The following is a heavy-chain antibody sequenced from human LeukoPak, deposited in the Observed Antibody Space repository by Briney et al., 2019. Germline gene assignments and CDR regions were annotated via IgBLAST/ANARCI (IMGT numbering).Heavy chain of an antibody. J-gene: IGHJ4*02. CDR2: IYYSGST. Sequence: SEILSLTCTVSGGSISGGDYYWRWIRQPPGKVLEWIGYIYYSGSTYYNPSLKSRVTISVDTSKNQFSLKLSSVTAADTAVYYCARHNYDSSAYDYWDQGTLVTVSS. CDR1: GGSISGGDYY. CDR3: ARHNYDSSAYDY. V-gene: IGHV4-30-4*01. D-gene: IGHD3-22*01.